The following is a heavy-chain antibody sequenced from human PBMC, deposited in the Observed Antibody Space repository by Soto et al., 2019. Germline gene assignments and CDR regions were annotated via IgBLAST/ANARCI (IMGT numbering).Heavy chain of an antibody. CDR3: ARDGTLYDSSGYYYLY. CDR1: GGTFSRYA. J-gene: IGHJ4*02. Sequence: SVKVSCKASGGTFSRYAINWVRQAPGQGLEWMGGIIPMFGKANYAQKFQGRVTITADESTSTGYLELRSLTSEDTAVYYCARDGTLYDSSGYYYLYWGQGTRVTVSS. CDR2: IIPMFGKA. V-gene: IGHV1-69*13. D-gene: IGHD3-22*01.